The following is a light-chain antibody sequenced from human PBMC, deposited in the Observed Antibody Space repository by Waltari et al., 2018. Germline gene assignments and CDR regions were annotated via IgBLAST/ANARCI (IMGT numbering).Light chain of an antibody. J-gene: IGLJ2*01. V-gene: IGLV2-14*03. CDR3: SSYISSSTLEV. CDR2: DVS. CDR1: SSDFGAYNY. Sequence: SALTQPASVSGSPGHSITIPCTGTSSDFGAYNYVPWYQQHPGNAPQLMIFDVSNRPSGVSNRFSGSKSGNTASLTISGLQAEDEADYYCSSYISSSTLEVFGGGTSLTVL.